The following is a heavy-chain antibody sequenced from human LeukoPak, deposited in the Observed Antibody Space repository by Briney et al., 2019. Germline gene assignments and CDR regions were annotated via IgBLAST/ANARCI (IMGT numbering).Heavy chain of an antibody. V-gene: IGHV3-53*01. CDR3: ARGGDFDRARWFDP. J-gene: IGHJ5*02. Sequence: GGSLRLSCAASGFTFSDYYMSWVRQAPGKGLEWVSVIYSGGSTYYADSVKGRFTISRDNSKNTLYLQMNSLRAEDTAVHYCARGGDFDRARWFDPWGQGILVTVSS. D-gene: IGHD3-9*01. CDR1: GFTFSDYY. CDR2: IYSGGST.